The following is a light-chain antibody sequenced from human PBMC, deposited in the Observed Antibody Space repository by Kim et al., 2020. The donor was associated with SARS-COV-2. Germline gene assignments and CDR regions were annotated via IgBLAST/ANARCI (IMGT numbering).Light chain of an antibody. Sequence: EIVLTQSPGTLSLSPGERATLSCRASQSVSSSYLAWYQQKPGQAPRLLIYGASSRATGIPDRFSGSGSGTDFTLTISRLEPEDVAVYYCQQYGSSPGFTFGRGTKVDIK. V-gene: IGKV3-20*01. CDR2: GAS. CDR1: QSVSSSY. J-gene: IGKJ3*01. CDR3: QQYGSSPGFT.